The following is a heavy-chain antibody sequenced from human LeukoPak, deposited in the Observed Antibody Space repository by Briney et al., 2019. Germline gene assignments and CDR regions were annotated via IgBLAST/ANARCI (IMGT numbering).Heavy chain of an antibody. CDR2: IYYSGST. CDR3: AGGQDDYRGGGDYYYMDV. D-gene: IGHD4-11*01. CDR1: GGSISSYY. Sequence: SETLSLTCTVSGGSISSYYWSWIRQPPGKGLEWIGYIYYSGSTNYNPSLKSRVTISVDTSKNQFSLKLSSVTAADTAVYYCAGGQDDYRGGGDYYYMDVWGKGTTVTVSS. V-gene: IGHV4-59*01. J-gene: IGHJ6*03.